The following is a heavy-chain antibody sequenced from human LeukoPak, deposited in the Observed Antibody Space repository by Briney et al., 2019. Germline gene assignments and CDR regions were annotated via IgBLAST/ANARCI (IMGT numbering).Heavy chain of an antibody. V-gene: IGHV4-39*01. CDR2: IYYSGST. J-gene: IGHJ4*02. D-gene: IGHD6-13*01. Sequence: SETLSLTCTVSGASITNSQYWGWIRQTPGKGLEWIGNIYYSGSTYYNPSLKSRLTMSVDTPKNQFSLKLRSVTAADTAVYYCGTSAGPIAAAVDYWGQGTLVTVSS. CDR3: GTSAGPIAAAVDY. CDR1: GASITNSQY.